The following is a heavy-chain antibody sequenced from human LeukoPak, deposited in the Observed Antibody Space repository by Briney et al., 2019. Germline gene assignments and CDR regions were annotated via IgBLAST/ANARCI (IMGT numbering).Heavy chain of an antibody. Sequence: GESLKISCQGSGYRFTSYWIGWVRQMPGKGLEWMGIRYPGDSDTRYSPSFQGQLTISVDKSINTAYLHWSSLKASDSAIYYCARHGIAGATRSSFDIWGQGTMVTVSS. CDR3: ARHGIAGATRSSFDI. V-gene: IGHV5-51*01. D-gene: IGHD1-26*01. J-gene: IGHJ3*02. CDR1: GYRFTSYW. CDR2: RYPGDSDT.